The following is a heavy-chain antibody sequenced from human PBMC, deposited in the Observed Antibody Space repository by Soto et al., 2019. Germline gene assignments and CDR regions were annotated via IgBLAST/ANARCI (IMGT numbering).Heavy chain of an antibody. Sequence: VQLLESGGGLIQPGGSLRLSCAASGFTFSNFAMTWVRQAPGKGLEWVSTMSGSGGTTYYADSVKGRFTISRDNSKNTLSLQMNSLRAEDTAVYYCAKGNWNYVGYFDDWGQGTLVTVSS. CDR1: GFTFSNFA. V-gene: IGHV3-23*01. CDR3: AKGNWNYVGYFDD. J-gene: IGHJ4*02. D-gene: IGHD1-7*01. CDR2: MSGSGGTT.